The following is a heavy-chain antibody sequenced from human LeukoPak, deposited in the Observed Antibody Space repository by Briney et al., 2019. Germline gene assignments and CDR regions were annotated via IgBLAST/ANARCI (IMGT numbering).Heavy chain of an antibody. D-gene: IGHD2-2*01. CDR1: GFTFSSYG. Sequence: GGSLRLSCAASGFTFSSYGMHSVRQAPGKGLEWVAVTWYDGSNKYYADSVKGRFTISRDNSKNTLYLQMNSLRAEDTAVYYCAKSDKYCSSTSCRRGGAFDIWGQGTMVTVSS. J-gene: IGHJ3*02. CDR3: AKSDKYCSSTSCRRGGAFDI. CDR2: TWYDGSNK. V-gene: IGHV3-33*06.